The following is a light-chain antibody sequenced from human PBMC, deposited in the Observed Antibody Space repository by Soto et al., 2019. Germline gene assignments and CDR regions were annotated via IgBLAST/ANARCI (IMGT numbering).Light chain of an antibody. J-gene: IGKJ4*01. V-gene: IGKV3-20*01. CDR1: QGVSRGY. CDR2: GVS. CDR3: QQYGRSPPLT. Sequence: EIVLTQSPDTLSLSPGERATLSCRASQGVSRGYLAWYQQKAGQAPRLLIYGVSSRATGVSHRFSGSGSGTDFTLTISGLEPEDVAMYYCQQYGRSPPLTFGGGTKVEMK.